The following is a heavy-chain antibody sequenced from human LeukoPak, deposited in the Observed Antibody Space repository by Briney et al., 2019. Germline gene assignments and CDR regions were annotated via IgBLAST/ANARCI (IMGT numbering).Heavy chain of an antibody. CDR1: GGSISSSSYY. CDR3: ARPMPHSSGWLPFDY. Sequence: SETLSLTCTVSGGSISSSSYYWGWIRQPPGKGLEWIGSIYYSGSTYYNPSLKSRVTISVDTSKNQFSLKLSSVTAADTAVYYCARPMPHSSGWLPFDYWGQGTLVTVSS. V-gene: IGHV4-39*01. J-gene: IGHJ4*02. CDR2: IYYSGST. D-gene: IGHD6-19*01.